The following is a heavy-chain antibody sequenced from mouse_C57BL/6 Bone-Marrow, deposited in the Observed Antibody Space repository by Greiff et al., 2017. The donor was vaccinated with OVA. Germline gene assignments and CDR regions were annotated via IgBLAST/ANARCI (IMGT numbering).Heavy chain of an antibody. V-gene: IGHV1-7*01. CDR3: AGTTPLWYIDV. J-gene: IGHJ1*03. CDR1: GYTFTSYW. CDR2: INPSSGYT. D-gene: IGHD1-1*01. Sequence: QVQLQQSGAELAKPGASVKLSCKASGYTFTSYWMHWVKQSPGQGLEWIGYINPSSGYTKYNQKFKDKATLTADKSSSTAYMQLSSLTYEDSAVYYCAGTTPLWYIDVWGTGTTVTVSS.